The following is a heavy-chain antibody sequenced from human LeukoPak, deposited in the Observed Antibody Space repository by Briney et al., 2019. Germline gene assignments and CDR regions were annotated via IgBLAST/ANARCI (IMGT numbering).Heavy chain of an antibody. D-gene: IGHD3-22*01. J-gene: IGHJ3*02. V-gene: IGHV3-33*08. CDR2: IWYDGSNK. CDR3: ARIDYYDSSGSNIAAFDI. CDR1: GFTFNSYG. Sequence: GGSLRLSCTASGFTFNSYGMHWVRQAPGKGLEWVAVIWYDGSNKYYADSVKGRFTISRDNSKNTLYLQMNSLRAEDTAVYYCARIDYYDSSGSNIAAFDIWGQGTMVTVSS.